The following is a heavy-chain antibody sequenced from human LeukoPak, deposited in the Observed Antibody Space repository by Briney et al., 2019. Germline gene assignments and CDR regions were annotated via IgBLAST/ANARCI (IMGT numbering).Heavy chain of an antibody. Sequence: KPSETLSLTCTVSGGSISSYYWSWIRQPPGKGLEGIGYIYTSGSTNYNPSLKSRVTISVDTSKNQFSLKLRSVTAADTAVYYCARRTGYSYGAFDYWGQGTLVTVSS. V-gene: IGHV4-4*09. J-gene: IGHJ4*02. CDR1: GGSISSYY. CDR3: ARRTGYSYGAFDY. D-gene: IGHD5-18*01. CDR2: IYTSGST.